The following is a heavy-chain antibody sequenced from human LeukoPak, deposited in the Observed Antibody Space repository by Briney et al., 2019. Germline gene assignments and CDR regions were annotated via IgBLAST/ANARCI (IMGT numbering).Heavy chain of an antibody. CDR3: ACRGDSGSYYDY. Sequence: GESLKTPCKGSGYSFTSHWIRWVRQISGKGMEWMGISYPGDSDTKYSPSFQGQVTISADKSISTAYLQWSSLKASGTAMYFCACRGDSGSYYDYWGQGTLVSV. CDR1: GYSFTSHW. J-gene: IGHJ4*02. V-gene: IGHV5-51*01. D-gene: IGHD3-10*01. CDR2: SYPGDSDT.